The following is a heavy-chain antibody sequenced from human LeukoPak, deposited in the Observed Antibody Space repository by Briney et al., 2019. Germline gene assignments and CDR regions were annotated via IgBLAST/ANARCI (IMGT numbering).Heavy chain of an antibody. D-gene: IGHD5-18*01. Sequence: ASVKVSCKASGYTFTSYDINWVRQATGQGLEWMGWMNPNSGNTGYAQKFQGRVTMTRNTSISTAYMELSSLRSGDTAVYYCARESGYSYGYSFRYWGQGTLVTVSS. CDR2: MNPNSGNT. J-gene: IGHJ4*02. V-gene: IGHV1-8*01. CDR3: ARESGYSYGYSFRY. CDR1: GYTFTSYD.